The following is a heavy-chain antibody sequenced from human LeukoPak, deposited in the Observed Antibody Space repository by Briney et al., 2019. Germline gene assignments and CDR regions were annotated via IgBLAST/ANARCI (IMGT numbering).Heavy chain of an antibody. D-gene: IGHD1-1*01. CDR1: GFTFRNFG. V-gene: IGHV3-33*01. CDR3: ARDRLEIKYFDL. Sequence: GGSLRLSCAASGFTFRNFGMHWVRQGPGKGLEWVAVIYYDGGKKYYADSVKGRFTISRDNSKNTLCLQLNSLRAEDTAVYYCARDRLEIKYFDLWGRGTQVTVSS. CDR2: IYYDGGKK. J-gene: IGHJ2*01.